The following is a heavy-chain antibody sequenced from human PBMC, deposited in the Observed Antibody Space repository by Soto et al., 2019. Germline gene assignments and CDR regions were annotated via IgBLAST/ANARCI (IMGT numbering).Heavy chain of an antibody. Sequence: QVQLQESGPGLVKPSETLSLTCTVSGGSISSYYWSWIRQPPGKGLEWIGYIYYSGSTNYNPSLKSRVTISVDTSKNQFSLKLSSVTAADTAVYYCARDLANSNPSYFDYWGQGTLVTVSS. D-gene: IGHD4-4*01. J-gene: IGHJ4*02. CDR3: ARDLANSNPSYFDY. CDR2: IYYSGST. CDR1: GGSISSYY. V-gene: IGHV4-59*01.